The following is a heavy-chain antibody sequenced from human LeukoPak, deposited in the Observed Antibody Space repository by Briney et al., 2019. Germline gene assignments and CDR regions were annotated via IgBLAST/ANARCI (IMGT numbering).Heavy chain of an antibody. D-gene: IGHD3-22*01. Sequence: GASVKVSCKASGYTFTSYAMNWVRQAPGQGLEWMGWISAYNGNTNYAQKLQGRVTMTTDTSTSTAYMELRSLRSDDTAVYYCARCPHYDSSGYYPFDYWGQGTLVTVSS. V-gene: IGHV1-18*01. J-gene: IGHJ4*02. CDR1: GYTFTSYA. CDR2: ISAYNGNT. CDR3: ARCPHYDSSGYYPFDY.